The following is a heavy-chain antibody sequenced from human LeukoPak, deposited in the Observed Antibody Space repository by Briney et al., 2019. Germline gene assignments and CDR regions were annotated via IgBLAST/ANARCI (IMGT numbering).Heavy chain of an antibody. Sequence: SETLSLTCTVSGGSISSGGYYWSWIRQHPGKGLEWIGYIYYSGGTYYNPSLKSRVTISVDTSKNQFSLKLSSVTAADTAVYYCARARPAYCGGDCNYYYYYYYMDVWGKGTTVTVSS. V-gene: IGHV4-31*03. CDR2: IYYSGGT. J-gene: IGHJ6*03. D-gene: IGHD2-21*02. CDR3: ARARPAYCGGDCNYYYYYYYMDV. CDR1: GGSISSGGYY.